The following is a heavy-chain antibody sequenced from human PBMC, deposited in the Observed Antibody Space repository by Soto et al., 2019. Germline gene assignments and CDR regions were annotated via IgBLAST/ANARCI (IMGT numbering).Heavy chain of an antibody. D-gene: IGHD3-16*01. J-gene: IGHJ4*02. CDR3: AKVSLDGYNRGEGDY. CDR2: ISYDGSNK. Sequence: QVQLVESGGGVVQPGRSLRLSCAASGFTFSSYGMHWVRQAPGKGLEWVAVISYDGSNKYYADSVKGRFTISRDNSKNTLYLQMNSLRAEDTAVYYCAKVSLDGYNRGEGDYWGQGTLVTVSS. V-gene: IGHV3-30*18. CDR1: GFTFSSYG.